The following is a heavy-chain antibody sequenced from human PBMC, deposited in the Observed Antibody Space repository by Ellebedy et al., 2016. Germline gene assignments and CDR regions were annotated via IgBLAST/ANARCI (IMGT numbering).Heavy chain of an antibody. J-gene: IGHJ6*02. D-gene: IGHD4-17*01. Sequence: SETLSLTCTVSGGSISSSSYYWGWIRQPPGKGLEWIGSIYYSGSTYHNPSLKSRVTISVDTSKNQFSLKLSSVTAADTAVYYCARLGVKYGDYGMGMDVWGQGTTVTVS. V-gene: IGHV4-39*01. CDR1: GGSISSSSYY. CDR2: IYYSGST. CDR3: ARLGVKYGDYGMGMDV.